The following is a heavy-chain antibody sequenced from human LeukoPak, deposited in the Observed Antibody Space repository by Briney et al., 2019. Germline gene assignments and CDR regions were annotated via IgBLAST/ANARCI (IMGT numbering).Heavy chain of an antibody. CDR3: ARGVYIAAAQYGY. CDR1: GASISPYY. D-gene: IGHD6-13*01. J-gene: IGHJ4*02. V-gene: IGHV4-4*07. Sequence: PSETLSLTCTVSGASISPYYWVWMRQPAGKGLEWIGRVSPSGSTNYNPSLKSRVTMSVDTSKNQFSLKVISVTAADTAVYYCARGVYIAAAQYGYWGQGTLVTVSS. CDR2: VSPSGST.